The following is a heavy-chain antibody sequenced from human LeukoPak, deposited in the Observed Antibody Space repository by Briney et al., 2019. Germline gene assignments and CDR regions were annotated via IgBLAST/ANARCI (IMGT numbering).Heavy chain of an antibody. CDR3: TTDGLRAYSYGYGT. CDR1: GFTFSNAW. CDR2: IKSKTGGGTT. D-gene: IGHD5-18*01. Sequence: PGGSLRLSCAASGFTFSNAWMSWVRQAPGKGLEWVGRIKSKTGGGTTDYAAPVKGRFTISRDDSKDTLYLQMNSLKTEDTAVYYCTTDGLRAYSYGYGTWGQGTLVTVSS. J-gene: IGHJ5*02. V-gene: IGHV3-15*01.